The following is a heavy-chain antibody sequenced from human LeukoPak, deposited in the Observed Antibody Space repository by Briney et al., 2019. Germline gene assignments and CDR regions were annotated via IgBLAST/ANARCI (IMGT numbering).Heavy chain of an antibody. CDR3: ARLVVTSLLDWFDP. Sequence: SETLSLTCAVSGDSITKYYWSWVRQPPGKGLEYIGFIHTRGNTGYNPSLKTRVTLTGDTSKNLLSLKLNSVTAADTAVYYCARLVVTSLLDWFDPWGQGTLVTVSS. J-gene: IGHJ5*02. V-gene: IGHV4-4*09. CDR2: IHTRGNT. D-gene: IGHD2-21*02. CDR1: GDSITKYY.